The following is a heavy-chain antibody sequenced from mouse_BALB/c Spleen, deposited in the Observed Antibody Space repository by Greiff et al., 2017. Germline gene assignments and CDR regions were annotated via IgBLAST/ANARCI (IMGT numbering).Heavy chain of an antibody. D-gene: IGHD2-1*01. V-gene: IGHV7-1*02. J-gene: IGHJ1*01. CDR3: ARDALYYGNPYWYFDV. CDR2: SRNKANDYTT. Sequence: EVKLVESGGGLVQPGGSLRLSCATSGFTFSDFYMEWVRQPPGKRLEWIAASRNKANDYTTEYSASVKGRFIVSRDTSQSILYLQMNALRAEDTAIYYCARDALYYGNPYWYFDVWGAGTTVTVSS. CDR1: GFTFSDFY.